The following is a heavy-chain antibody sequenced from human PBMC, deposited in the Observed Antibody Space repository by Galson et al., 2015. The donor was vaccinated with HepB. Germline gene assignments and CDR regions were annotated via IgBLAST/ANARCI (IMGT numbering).Heavy chain of an antibody. Sequence: SLRLSCAASGFTFSDYFMPWIRQAPGKGLEWVSDISGTSNTIYYADSVTGRFTISRDNSKNSVYLQMNSLRAEDTAVYYCARLYRTGGVFVVGYWGQGTLVTVSS. CDR1: GFTFSDYF. J-gene: IGHJ4*02. V-gene: IGHV3-11*01. CDR3: ARLYRTGGVFVVGY. D-gene: IGHD2-8*02. CDR2: ISGTSNTI.